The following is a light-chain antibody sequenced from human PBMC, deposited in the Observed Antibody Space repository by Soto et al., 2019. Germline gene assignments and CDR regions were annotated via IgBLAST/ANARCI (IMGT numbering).Light chain of an antibody. J-gene: IGKJ2*01. CDR2: GAS. Sequence: IQMTQSPSSLSASVGDRVTVTCRASQSINIYLNWYQQKPGKAPTLLIYGASSLQSGVPSGFSGGGSRTDFTLTISSLQPEDFATYYCQQSYRSPYTFGQGTKLEIK. V-gene: IGKV1-39*01. CDR3: QQSYRSPYT. CDR1: QSINIY.